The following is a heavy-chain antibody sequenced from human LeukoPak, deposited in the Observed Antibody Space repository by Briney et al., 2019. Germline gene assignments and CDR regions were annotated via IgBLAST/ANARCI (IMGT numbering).Heavy chain of an antibody. CDR2: VDHTGST. CDR1: DDSITMYY. V-gene: IGHV4-59*01. CDR3: ARGRVSSSTYYSTYYYYFYMDV. D-gene: IGHD3-22*01. Sequence: PSETLSLTCSVSDDSITMYYWTWIRQPPGKGLEWIGYVDHTGSTNFNPSFNGRVSISRDTSKNLFSLRLRSVTAADTAVYFCARGRVSSSTYYSTYYYYFYMDVWGKGTTVTVSS. J-gene: IGHJ6*03.